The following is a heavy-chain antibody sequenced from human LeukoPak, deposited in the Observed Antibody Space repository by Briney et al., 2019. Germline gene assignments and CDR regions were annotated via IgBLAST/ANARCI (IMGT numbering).Heavy chain of an antibody. CDR3: ARAYGSGSYFAFDI. Sequence: ASVKVSCKASGYTFTSYYMHWVRQAPGQGLEWMGWINPNSGGTNSAQKFQGRVTMTRDTSISTVYMELSSLRSDDTAVYYCARAYGSGSYFAFDIWGQGTMVTVSS. D-gene: IGHD3-10*01. J-gene: IGHJ3*02. CDR1: GYTFTSYY. CDR2: INPNSGGT. V-gene: IGHV1-2*02.